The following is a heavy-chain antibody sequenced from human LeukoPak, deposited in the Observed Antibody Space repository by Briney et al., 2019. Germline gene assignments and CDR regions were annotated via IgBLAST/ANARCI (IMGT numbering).Heavy chain of an antibody. CDR2: ISGSGGST. D-gene: IGHD6-13*01. V-gene: IGHV3-23*01. J-gene: IGHJ4*02. CDR3: AKPLAAAIGYFDY. CDR1: GFTFSSYA. Sequence: TGGSLRLSCAASGFTFSSYAMSWVRQAPGKGLEWVSAISGSGGSTYYADSVKGRFTISRDNSKNTLYLQMNSLRAEDTAVYYCAKPLAAAIGYFDYWGQGTLVTVSS.